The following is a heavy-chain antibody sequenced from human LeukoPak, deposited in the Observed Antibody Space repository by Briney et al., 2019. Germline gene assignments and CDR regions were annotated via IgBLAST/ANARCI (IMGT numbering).Heavy chain of an antibody. CDR1: GGSISSYY. Sequence: ASETLSLTCTVSGGSISSYYWSWIRQPPGKGLEWIGYIYYSGSTNYNPSLKSRVTISVDTSKNQFSLKLSSVTAADTAVYYCARAIGGSYPPDNWFDPWGQGTLVTVSS. CDR3: ARAIGGSYPPDNWFDP. J-gene: IGHJ5*02. D-gene: IGHD1-26*01. CDR2: IYYSGST. V-gene: IGHV4-59*01.